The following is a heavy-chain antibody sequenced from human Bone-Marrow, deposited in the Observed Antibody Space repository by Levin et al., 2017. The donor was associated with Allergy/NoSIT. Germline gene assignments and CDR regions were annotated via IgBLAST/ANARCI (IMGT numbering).Heavy chain of an antibody. V-gene: IGHV1-2*06. CDR3: ARDLRTMVQGKEAESIDY. CDR1: GYTFTGYY. Sequence: GASVKVSCKASGYTFTGYYMHWVRQAPGQGLEWMGRINPNSGGTNYAQKFQGRVTMTRDTSISTAYMELSRLRSDDTAVYYCARDLRTMVQGKEAESIDYWGQGTLVTVSS. J-gene: IGHJ4*02. D-gene: IGHD3-10*01. CDR2: INPNSGGT.